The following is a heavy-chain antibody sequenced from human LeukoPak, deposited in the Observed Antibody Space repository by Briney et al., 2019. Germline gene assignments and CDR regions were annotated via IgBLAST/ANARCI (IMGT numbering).Heavy chain of an antibody. J-gene: IGHJ5*02. CDR2: INPSGGST. CDR3: ARGYCSGGSCYDWFDP. CDR1: GYTFTSYY. Sequence: ASVKVSCKASGYTFTSYYMHWVRQAPGQGHEWMGIINPSGGSTSYAQKFHGRVSMTRDTSTSTVYMELGSRRSEDTAVYHCARGYCSGGSCYDWFDPWGQGTLVTVSS. D-gene: IGHD2-15*01. V-gene: IGHV1-46*01.